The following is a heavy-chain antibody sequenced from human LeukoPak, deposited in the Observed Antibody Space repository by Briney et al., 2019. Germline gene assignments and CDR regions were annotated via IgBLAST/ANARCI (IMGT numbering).Heavy chain of an antibody. D-gene: IGHD3-22*01. CDR1: GFTFSSYW. J-gene: IGHJ3*02. CDR3: AKEEDYYDSSGYYLGPGRAFDI. Sequence: GGSLRLSCAASGFTFSSYWMHWVRQAPGKGLEWVSAISGSGGSTYYADSVKGRFTISRDNSKNTLYLQMNSLRAEDTAVYYCAKEEDYYDSSGYYLGPGRAFDIWGQGTMVTVSS. CDR2: ISGSGGST. V-gene: IGHV3-23*01.